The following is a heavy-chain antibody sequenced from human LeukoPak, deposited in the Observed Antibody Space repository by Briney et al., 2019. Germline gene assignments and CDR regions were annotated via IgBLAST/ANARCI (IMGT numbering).Heavy chain of an antibody. CDR2: ISSSGSTI. Sequence: GGSLRPSCAASGFTFSDYYMSWIRQAPGKGLEWVSYISSSGSTIYYADSVKGRFTISRDNAKNSLYLQMNSLRAEDTAVYYCAREATVVPAAIQHDAFDIGGQGTMVTVSS. CDR3: AREATVVPAAIQHDAFDI. V-gene: IGHV3-11*01. D-gene: IGHD2-2*02. J-gene: IGHJ3*02. CDR1: GFTFSDYY.